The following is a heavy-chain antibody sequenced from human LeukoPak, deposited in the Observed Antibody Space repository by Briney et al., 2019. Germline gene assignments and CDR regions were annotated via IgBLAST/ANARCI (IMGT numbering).Heavy chain of an antibody. CDR1: GGSFSGYY. CDR2: INHSGGS. J-gene: IGHJ1*01. D-gene: IGHD2-21*02. V-gene: IGHV4-34*01. Sequence: SETLSLTCAVYGGSFSGYYWSWIRQPPGKGLEWIGEINHSGGSNYNPSLKSRVTISVDTSKNQFSLKLSSVTAADTAVYYCARTRRLAYCGGDCSAFQHWGQGTLVTVSS. CDR3: ARTRRLAYCGGDCSAFQH.